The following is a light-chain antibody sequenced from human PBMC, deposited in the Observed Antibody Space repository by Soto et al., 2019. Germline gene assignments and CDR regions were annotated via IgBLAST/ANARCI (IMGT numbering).Light chain of an antibody. V-gene: IGLV1-44*01. CDR1: SSNIGSNT. CDR2: TNN. J-gene: IGLJ2*01. Sequence: QAVVTQPPSASGTPGQRVTISCSGSSSNIGSNTVNWYQQLPGTAPKLLIYTNNQRPSGVPDRFSGSKSGTSASLAIRGLQSEDEADYYCAAWDDSLNGVVFGGGTKVTVL. CDR3: AAWDDSLNGVV.